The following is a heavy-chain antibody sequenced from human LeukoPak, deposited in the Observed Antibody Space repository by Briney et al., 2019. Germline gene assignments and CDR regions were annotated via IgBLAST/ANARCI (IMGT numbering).Heavy chain of an antibody. D-gene: IGHD3-3*01. CDR1: GFTFSSYS. CDR3: TWENYDFWSGYYTGYYYYYMDV. CDR2: IKSKTDGGTT. J-gene: IGHJ6*03. V-gene: IGHV3-15*01. Sequence: GGSLRLSCAASGFTFSSYSMNWVRQAPGKGLEWVGRIKSKTDGGTTDYAAPVKGRFTISRDDSKNTLYLQMNSLKTEDTAVYYCTWENYDFWSGYYTGYYYYYMDVWGKGTTVTVSS.